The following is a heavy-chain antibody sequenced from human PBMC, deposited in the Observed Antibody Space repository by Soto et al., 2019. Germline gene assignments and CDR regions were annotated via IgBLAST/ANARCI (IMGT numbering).Heavy chain of an antibody. Sequence: PSETLSLTCSVSGGSLSSGGYYWSWIRQHPGKGLEWIGFIYYSGTTHYNPSLRSRATMSIDTSKNKFSLRLTSLTAADTAVYYCARVTGGPRGCTSNCYMFDLWGQGTQVTVSS. CDR2: IYYSGTT. V-gene: IGHV4-31*03. CDR1: GGSLSSGGYY. D-gene: IGHD2-8*01. CDR3: ARVTGGPRGCTSNCYMFDL. J-gene: IGHJ5*02.